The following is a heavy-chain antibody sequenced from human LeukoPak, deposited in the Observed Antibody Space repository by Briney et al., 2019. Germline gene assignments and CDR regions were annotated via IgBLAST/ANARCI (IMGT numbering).Heavy chain of an antibody. CDR3: AKAASSSWPSYYYGMDV. CDR1: GLTVSPNS. Sequence: GGSLRLSCAASGLTVSPNSMSWVRQAPGKGLEWVSVITGSGGNTYYADSVKGRFTISKDNSKNTVYLQMSSLRVDDTAVYYCAKAASSSWPSYYYGMDVWGQGTTVTVSS. V-gene: IGHV3-23*01. D-gene: IGHD6-13*01. CDR2: ITGSGGNT. J-gene: IGHJ6*02.